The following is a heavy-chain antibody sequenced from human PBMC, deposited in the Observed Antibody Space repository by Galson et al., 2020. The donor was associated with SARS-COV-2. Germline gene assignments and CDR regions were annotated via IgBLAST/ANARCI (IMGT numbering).Heavy chain of an antibody. CDR1: GFTFSSYA. CDR2: ISGSGGST. V-gene: IGHV3-23*01. CDR3: AKDLGRVIWFGELFDY. Sequence: GESLKISCAASGFTFSSYAMSWVRQAPGKGLEWVSAISGSGGSTYYADSVKGRFTISRDNSKNTVYLQMNSLRAEDTAVYYCAKDLGRVIWFGELFDYWGQGILVTVSS. J-gene: IGHJ4*02. D-gene: IGHD3-10*01.